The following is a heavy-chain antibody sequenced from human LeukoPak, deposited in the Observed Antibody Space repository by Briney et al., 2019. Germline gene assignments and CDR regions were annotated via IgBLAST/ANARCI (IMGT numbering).Heavy chain of an antibody. CDR3: AKRAAAGNWFDP. CDR2: IRYDGSNK. V-gene: IGHV3-30*02. CDR1: EFTFSSYG. Sequence: PGGSLRLSCAASEFTFSSYGMHWVRQAPGKGLEWVAFIRYDGSNKYYADSVKGRFTISRDNSKNTLYLQMNSLRAEDTAVYYCAKRAAAGNWFDPWGQGTLVTVSS. J-gene: IGHJ5*02. D-gene: IGHD6-13*01.